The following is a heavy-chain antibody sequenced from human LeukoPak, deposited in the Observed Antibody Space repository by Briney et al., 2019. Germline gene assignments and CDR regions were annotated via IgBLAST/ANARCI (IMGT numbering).Heavy chain of an antibody. CDR3: AREGGYGGNSEWFDP. CDR1: GFTFSSYS. V-gene: IGHV3-21*01. CDR2: ISSSSSYI. D-gene: IGHD4-23*01. Sequence: GSLRLSCAASGFTFSSYSMNWVRQAPGKGLEWVSSISSSSSYIYYADSVKGRFTISRDNAKNSLYLQMNSLRAEDTAVYYCAREGGYGGNSEWFDPWGQGTLVTVSS. J-gene: IGHJ5*02.